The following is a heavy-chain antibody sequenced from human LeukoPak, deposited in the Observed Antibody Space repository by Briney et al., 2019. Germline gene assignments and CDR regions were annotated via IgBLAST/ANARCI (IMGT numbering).Heavy chain of an antibody. CDR2: ISYDGSNK. CDR3: ARDPRGGSGSYRFQH. CDR1: GFTFSSYA. D-gene: IGHD1-26*01. V-gene: IGHV3-30-3*01. Sequence: GRSLRLSCAASGFTFSSYAMHWVRQAPGKGLEWVAVISYDGSNKYYADSVKGRFTISRDNSKNTLYLQMNSLRAEDTAVYYCARDPRGGSGSYRFQHWGQGTLVTVSS. J-gene: IGHJ1*01.